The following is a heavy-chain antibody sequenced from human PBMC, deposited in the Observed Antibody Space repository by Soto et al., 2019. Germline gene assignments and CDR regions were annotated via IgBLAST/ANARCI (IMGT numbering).Heavy chain of an antibody. CDR1: GYNFAGYW. CDR3: ARGGVSTRTFDY. Sequence: GESLKISCKGSGYNFAGYWIAWARQMPGKGLELMGIIYPSDSDTRYRPSSQGQVTISADKSISSAYLQWSSLRASDTAMYYCARGGVSTRTFDYWGQGTPVTVSS. J-gene: IGHJ4*02. CDR2: IYPSDSDT. D-gene: IGHD3-3*01. V-gene: IGHV5-51*01.